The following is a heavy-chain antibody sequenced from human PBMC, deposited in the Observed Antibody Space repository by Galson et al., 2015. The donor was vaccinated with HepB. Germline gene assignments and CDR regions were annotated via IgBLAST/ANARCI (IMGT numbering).Heavy chain of an antibody. CDR2: INPNGGGT. D-gene: IGHD6-19*01. CDR1: GYTSTGYY. J-gene: IGHJ5*02. V-gene: IGHV1-2*04. Sequence: SVKVSCKASGYTSTGYYMHWVRQAPGQGLEWMGWINPNGGGTNYAQKFQGWVTMTRDTSISTAYMELSRLRSDDTAVYYCARGWVAVAGTPHWFDPWGQGTLVTVSS. CDR3: ARGWVAVAGTPHWFDP.